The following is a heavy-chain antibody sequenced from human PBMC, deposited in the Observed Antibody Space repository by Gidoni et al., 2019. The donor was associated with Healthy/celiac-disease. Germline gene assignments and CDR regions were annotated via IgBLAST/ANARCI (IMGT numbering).Heavy chain of an antibody. CDR1: GFTFRSYA. CDR3: AKDGDIVVVVAATPLDY. J-gene: IGHJ4*02. CDR2: ISGSGGST. Sequence: EVQLLESGGGLVQPGGSLRLSCAASGFTFRSYAMSGVRQAPGKGLEWVSAISGSGGSTYYADAVKGRFTISRDNSKNTLYLQMNSLRAEDTAVYYCAKDGDIVVVVAATPLDYWGQGTLVTVSS. D-gene: IGHD2-15*01. V-gene: IGHV3-23*01.